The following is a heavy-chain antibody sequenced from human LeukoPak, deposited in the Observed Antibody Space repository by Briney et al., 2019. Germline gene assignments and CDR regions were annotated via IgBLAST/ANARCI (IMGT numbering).Heavy chain of an antibody. D-gene: IGHD3-22*01. CDR3: ARDGIDYYDSSGYEPQHWYFDL. J-gene: IGHJ2*01. V-gene: IGHV3-7*01. Sequence: SGGSLRLSCAASGFTFSSYWMSWVRQAPGKGLEWVANIKQDGSEKYYVDSVKGRFTISRDNAKNSLYLQMNSLRAEDTAVYYCARDGIDYYDSSGYEPQHWYFDLWGRGTLVTVSS. CDR1: GFTFSSYW. CDR2: IKQDGSEK.